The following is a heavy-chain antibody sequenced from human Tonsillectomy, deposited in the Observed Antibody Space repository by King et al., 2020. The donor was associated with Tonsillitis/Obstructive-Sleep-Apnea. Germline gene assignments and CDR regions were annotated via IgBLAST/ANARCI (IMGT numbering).Heavy chain of an antibody. D-gene: IGHD1-26*01. CDR3: ARDHSMGAPQVY. J-gene: IGHJ4*01. Sequence: VQLVESGGGVVQPGRSLRLSCAASGFTFSNYGMHWVRQAPGKGLEWVAVIWYDGSNENYADSVKGRFTISRDNSNTTLYRKMNSLRAEDTAVYYCARDHSMGAPQVYWGQGTQVTVSS. CDR2: IWYDGSNE. V-gene: IGHV3-33*01. CDR1: GFTFSNYG.